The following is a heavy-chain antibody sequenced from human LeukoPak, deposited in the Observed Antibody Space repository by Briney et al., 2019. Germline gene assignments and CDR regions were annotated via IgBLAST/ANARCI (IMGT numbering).Heavy chain of an antibody. D-gene: IGHD1-26*01. CDR3: AREWELLLGYYYYMDV. CDR1: GGSISSSSYY. J-gene: IGHJ6*03. Sequence: SETLSLTCTVSGGSISSSSYYWGWLRQPPGKGLEWIGSIYYSGSTYYNPSLKSRVTISVDTSNNQFSLKLSSVTAADTAVYYCAREWELLLGYYYYMDVWGKGTTVTVSS. V-gene: IGHV4-39*01. CDR2: IYYSGST.